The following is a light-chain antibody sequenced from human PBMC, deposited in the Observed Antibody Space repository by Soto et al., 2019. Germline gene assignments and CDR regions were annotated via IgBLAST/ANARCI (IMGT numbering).Light chain of an antibody. CDR1: SSDIGGYNL. V-gene: IGLV2-23*01. CDR3: SSYTGSSSSVM. J-gene: IGLJ3*02. Sequence: QSALTQPASVSGSPGQSITISCTGTSSDIGGYNLVSWYQQHPGEGPKLMIYEGTKRPSGVSNRFSGSKSGNTASLTISGLQPEDEADYYCSSYTGSSSSVMFGGGTQLTVL. CDR2: EGT.